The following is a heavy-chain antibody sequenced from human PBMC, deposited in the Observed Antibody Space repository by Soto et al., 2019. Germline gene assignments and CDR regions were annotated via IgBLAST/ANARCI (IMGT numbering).Heavy chain of an antibody. Sequence: SVEVCCEACRYTFTSYGISWVRQAPGQGLERMVWISAYNGNTNYAQKLQGRVTMTTDTSTSTAYMELRSLRSDDTAVYYCARDQPYSSSWTGACYYHSGMDVWGHGTTVTVSS. J-gene: IGHJ6*02. D-gene: IGHD6-13*01. CDR1: RYTFTSYG. CDR2: ISAYNGNT. CDR3: ARDQPYSSSWTGACYYHSGMDV. V-gene: IGHV1-18*01.